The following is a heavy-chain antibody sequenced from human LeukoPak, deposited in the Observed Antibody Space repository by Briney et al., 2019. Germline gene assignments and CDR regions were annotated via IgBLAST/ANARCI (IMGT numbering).Heavy chain of an antibody. CDR3: ARGAAATGRASSWYFDL. J-gene: IGHJ2*01. CDR1: GFTFSDYY. CDR2: INHSGST. D-gene: IGHD6-13*01. V-gene: IGHV4-34*01. Sequence: GSLRLSCAASGFTFSDYYWSWIRQPPGKGLEWIGEINHSGSTNYNPSLKSRVTISVDTSKNQFSLKLSSVTAADTAVYYCARGAAATGRASSWYFDLWGRATLVTVSS.